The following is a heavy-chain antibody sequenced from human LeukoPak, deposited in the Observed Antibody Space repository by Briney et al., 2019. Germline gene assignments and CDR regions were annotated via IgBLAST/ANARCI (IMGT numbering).Heavy chain of an antibody. CDR2: IFYNGKT. CDR3: ARRSGRTPNYFDP. D-gene: IGHD6-25*01. Sequence: PGGSLRLSCAASGFTFSSYAVSWVRQAPGKGLEWIGAIFYNGKTLYNPSLENRVTMSVDSSKNQFSLKLSSVTAADTAVYYCARRSGRTPNYFDPWGQGTLVTVSS. CDR1: GFTFSSYA. V-gene: IGHV4-59*04. J-gene: IGHJ5*02.